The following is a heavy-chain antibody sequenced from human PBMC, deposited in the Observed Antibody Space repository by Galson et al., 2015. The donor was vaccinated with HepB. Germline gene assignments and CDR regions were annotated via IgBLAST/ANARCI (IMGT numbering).Heavy chain of an antibody. V-gene: IGHV3-15*07. CDR1: GFTFSNAW. Sequence: SLRLSCAASGFTFSNAWMNWVRQAPGKGLEWVGRIKSKTDGGTTDYAAPVKGRFTISRDDSKNTLYLQMNSLKTEDTAVYYCTTRITMVRGVDGMDVWGQGTTVTVSS. CDR3: TTRITMVRGVDGMDV. J-gene: IGHJ6*02. D-gene: IGHD3-10*01. CDR2: IKSKTDGGTT.